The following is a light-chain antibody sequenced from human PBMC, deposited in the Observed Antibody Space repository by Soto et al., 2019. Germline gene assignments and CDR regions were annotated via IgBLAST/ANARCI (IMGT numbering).Light chain of an antibody. J-gene: IGKJ5*01. V-gene: IGKV1-33*01. Sequence: DIQMTQSPSSLSASLGDTVTITCRASQDISNYLNWYQQKLGKAPKLLIYDASNLETGVPSRFSGSGSGTDFTFTISSLQPEDIATYYCQQYSHLITFGQGTRLEIK. CDR1: QDISNY. CDR2: DAS. CDR3: QQYSHLIT.